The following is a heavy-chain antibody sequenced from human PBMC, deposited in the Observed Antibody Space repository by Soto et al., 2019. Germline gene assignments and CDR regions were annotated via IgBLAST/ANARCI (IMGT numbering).Heavy chain of an antibody. D-gene: IGHD3-10*01. V-gene: IGHV3-23*01. CDR2: FRTSGDGGTT. CDR1: GFTFSSYS. Sequence: GGSLRLSCAASGFTFSSYSMSWVRQAPGKGLEWVSGFRTSGDGGTTYYADSVKGRFTISRDNSKNMLFLQMNSLRAEDTAIYYCAKRVNSGPGSQYFDYWGQGTLVTVSS. J-gene: IGHJ4*02. CDR3: AKRVNSGPGSQYFDY.